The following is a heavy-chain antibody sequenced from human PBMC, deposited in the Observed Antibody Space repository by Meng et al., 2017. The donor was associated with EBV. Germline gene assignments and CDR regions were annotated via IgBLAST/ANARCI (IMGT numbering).Heavy chain of an antibody. D-gene: IGHD5-24*01. CDR2: ISAYNGNT. CDR1: GYTFTSYG. J-gene: IGHJ4*02. Sequence: QVQLVQSGAEVXXXXXSXKVXXKASGYTFTSYGISWVRQAPGQGLEWMGWISAYNGNTNYAQKLQGRVTMTTDTSTSTAYMELRSLRSDDTAVYYCARGMATITPTFDYWGQGTLVTVSS. CDR3: ARGMATITPTFDY. V-gene: IGHV1-18*01.